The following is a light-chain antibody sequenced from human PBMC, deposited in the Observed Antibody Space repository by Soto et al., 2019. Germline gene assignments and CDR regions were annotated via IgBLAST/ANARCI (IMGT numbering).Light chain of an antibody. CDR2: DVS. J-gene: IGLJ3*02. CDR3: CSYVGTFTWV. V-gene: IGLV2-11*01. CDR1: SSDVGGYNY. Sequence: QSALTQPRSVSDSPGQSVTISCTGTSSDVGGYNYVSWYQQHPGKAPKVMIYDVSKWPSGVPDRFSGSKSGNTASLTISGLQAEDEADYYCCSYVGTFTWVFGGGTKLTVL.